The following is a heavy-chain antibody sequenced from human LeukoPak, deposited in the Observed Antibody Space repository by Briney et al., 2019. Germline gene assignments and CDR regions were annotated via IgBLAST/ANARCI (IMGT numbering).Heavy chain of an antibody. V-gene: IGHV4-38-2*01. D-gene: IGHD5-18*01. J-gene: IGHJ6*03. CDR3: ARADGTANFHYYYYMDV. CDR2: MYHSGST. CDR1: AYSTSRGSY. Sequence: SETLSPTCLVAAYSTSRGSYWGCIRQAPGKGVEWVWIMYHSGSTYYNPSLKSRVTISVDTSKNQFSLKLSSVTAADTAVYYCARADGTANFHYYYYMDVWGKGTTVTVSS.